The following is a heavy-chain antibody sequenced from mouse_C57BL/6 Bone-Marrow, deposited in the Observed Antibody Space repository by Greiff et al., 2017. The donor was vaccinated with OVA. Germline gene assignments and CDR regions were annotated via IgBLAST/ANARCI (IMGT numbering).Heavy chain of an antibody. J-gene: IGHJ3*01. CDR1: GYTFTDYE. CDR2: IDPETGGT. CDR3: TGRRRAWFAY. Sequence: VQLQQSGAELVRPGASVTLSCTASGYTFTDYEMPWVKQTPVHGLEWLGAIDPETGGTAYLQKFKGKAIKTADKSSSTAYMELRRLTSEDSAVDYCTGRRRAWFAYWGQGTLVTVSA. V-gene: IGHV1-15*01.